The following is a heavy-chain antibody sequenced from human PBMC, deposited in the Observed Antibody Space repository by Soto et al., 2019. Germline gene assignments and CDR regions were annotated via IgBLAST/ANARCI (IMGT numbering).Heavy chain of an antibody. CDR3: ARRAATPSQQLVLDYYYYYYMDV. D-gene: IGHD6-13*01. Sequence: ASVKVSCKASGYTFTSYDINWVRQATGQGLEWMGWMNPNSGNTGYAQKFQGRVTMTRNTSISTAYMELSSLRSEDTAVYYCARRAATPSQQLVLDYYYYYYMDVWGKGTTVTVSS. CDR2: MNPNSGNT. V-gene: IGHV1-8*01. CDR1: GYTFTSYD. J-gene: IGHJ6*03.